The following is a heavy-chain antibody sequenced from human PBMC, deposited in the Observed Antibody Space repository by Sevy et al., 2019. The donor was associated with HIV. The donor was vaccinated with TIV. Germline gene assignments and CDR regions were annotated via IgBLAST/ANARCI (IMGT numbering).Heavy chain of an antibody. J-gene: IGHJ5*02. V-gene: IGHV3-7*01. D-gene: IGHD1-26*01. CDR2: IRPDGSDK. CDR1: GFTFSPYW. CDR3: AIWVGLDR. Sequence: GGSLRLSCEASGFTFSPYWMTWVRQAPGKGLEWVANIRPDGSDKYYVDSVKGRFTISRDNAKNSLYLQMNSLRADDTAMYNCAIWVGLDRWGQGALVTVSS.